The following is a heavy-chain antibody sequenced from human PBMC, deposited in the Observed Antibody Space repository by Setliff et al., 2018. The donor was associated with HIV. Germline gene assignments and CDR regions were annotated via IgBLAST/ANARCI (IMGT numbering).Heavy chain of an antibody. CDR1: GYTFTNYF. J-gene: IGHJ4*02. D-gene: IGHD3-16*01. CDR3: ARAVASKNIRGEYYFDY. Sequence: AASVKVSCKASGYTFTNYFMHWVRQAPGQGLEWMGIIDPSGASTSYAQKFQGRLTMTRDTSTSTVYMELSSLRSEDTAVYYCARAVASKNIRGEYYFDYWGQGTLVTVSS. V-gene: IGHV1-46*01. CDR2: IDPSGAST.